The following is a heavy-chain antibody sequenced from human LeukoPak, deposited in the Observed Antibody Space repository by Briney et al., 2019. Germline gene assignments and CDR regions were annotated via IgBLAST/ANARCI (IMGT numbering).Heavy chain of an antibody. CDR1: GGSISSYY. CDR3: ARADRLHGGPYLIGP. D-gene: IGHD2-21*01. Sequence: PSETLSLTCTVSGGSISSYYWGWIRQPPGKGLEWIGYIYATGSTNYNPSLKSRVTISVDTSKNQFSLNLRSVTAADTAIYYCARADRLHGGPYLIGPWGQGTLVTVSS. CDR2: IYATGST. J-gene: IGHJ5*02. V-gene: IGHV4-4*09.